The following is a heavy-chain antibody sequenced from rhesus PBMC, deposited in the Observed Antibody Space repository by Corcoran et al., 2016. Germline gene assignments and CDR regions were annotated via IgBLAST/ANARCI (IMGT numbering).Heavy chain of an antibody. V-gene: IGHV3S18*01. CDR3: ARDEYYYSGSFPAY. D-gene: IGHD3-16*01. CDR2: FSYTGSRT. Sequence: EVQLVESGGGLAKPGGSLRLSCAAPGFSFRDYSMYWVRQVPGKGLEWVSGFSYTGSRTYYADSVKGRFTISRENAKSTLYLQMDSLRAEDTAVYYCARDEYYYSGSFPAYWGQGVLVTVSS. J-gene: IGHJ4*01. CDR1: GFSFRDYS.